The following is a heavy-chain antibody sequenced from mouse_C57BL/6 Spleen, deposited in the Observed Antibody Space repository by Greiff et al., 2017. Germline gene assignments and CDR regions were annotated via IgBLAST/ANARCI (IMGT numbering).Heavy chain of an antibody. J-gene: IGHJ4*01. D-gene: IGHD1-1*01. CDR3: ARRDYGSSLYAMDY. CDR1: GYTFTSYT. Sequence: QVQLQRSGAELARPGASVKMSCKASGYTFTSYTMHWVKQRPGQGLEWIGYINPSSGYTKYNQKFKDKATLTADKSSSTAYMQLSSLTSEDSAVYYCARRDYGSSLYAMDYWGQGTSVTVSS. V-gene: IGHV1-4*01. CDR2: INPSSGYT.